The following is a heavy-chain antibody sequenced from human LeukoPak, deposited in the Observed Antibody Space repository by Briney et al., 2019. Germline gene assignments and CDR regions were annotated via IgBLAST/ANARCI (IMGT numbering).Heavy chain of an antibody. CDR1: GLTFSSYW. CDR3: ARCAVAAAGDY. Sequence: GGSLRLSCAASGLTFSSYWMSWVRQAPGKGPEWVANIKPDGSGKYYVDSVKGRFTISRDNAEDSLFLHMNSLRAEDTAVYYCARCAVAAAGDYWGRGTLVTVSS. J-gene: IGHJ4*02. V-gene: IGHV3-7*01. D-gene: IGHD6-13*01. CDR2: IKPDGSGK.